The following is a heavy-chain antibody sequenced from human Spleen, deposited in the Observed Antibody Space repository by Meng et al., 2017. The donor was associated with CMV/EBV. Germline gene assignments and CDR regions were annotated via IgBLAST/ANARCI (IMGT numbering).Heavy chain of an antibody. Sequence: GESLKISCAASGFTFSIYAMHWVRQAPGKGLEYVSGISSNGGSTNYADSVKGRFTISRDNSKNTLYLQMNSLRAEDTAVYYCARDFNRITMIVVQMGYWGQGTLVTVSS. D-gene: IGHD3-22*01. CDR2: ISSNGGST. J-gene: IGHJ4*02. V-gene: IGHV3-64*02. CDR1: GFTFSIYA. CDR3: ARDFNRITMIVVQMGY.